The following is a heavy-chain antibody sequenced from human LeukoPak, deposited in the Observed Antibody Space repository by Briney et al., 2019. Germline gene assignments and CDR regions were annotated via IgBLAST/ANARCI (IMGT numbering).Heavy chain of an antibody. D-gene: IGHD6-19*01. J-gene: IGHJ4*02. CDR2: ISYDGSNK. CDR3: ARGDLQWLVSPIDY. CDR1: GFTFSSYG. Sequence: GRSLRLSCAASGFTFSSYGMHWVRQAPGKGLEWVAVISYDGSNKYYADSVKGRFTISRDNAKNSLYLQMNSLRAEDTAVYYCARGDLQWLVSPIDYWGQGTLVTVSS. V-gene: IGHV3-30*03.